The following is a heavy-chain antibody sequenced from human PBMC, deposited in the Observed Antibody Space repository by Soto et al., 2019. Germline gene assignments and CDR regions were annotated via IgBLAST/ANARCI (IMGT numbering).Heavy chain of an antibody. CDR3: AKIGLRLPAAD. D-gene: IGHD2-2*01. J-gene: IGHJ4*02. Sequence: GGSLRLSCAASGFNFGFYAMSWVRQAPGKGLEWVSAISAAADSTHYADSVKGRFTISRDNSKNTVSLQMNSLRAEDTAMYYWAKIGLRLPAADWGQGAQVTVSS. CDR2: ISAAADST. V-gene: IGHV3-23*01. CDR1: GFNFGFYA.